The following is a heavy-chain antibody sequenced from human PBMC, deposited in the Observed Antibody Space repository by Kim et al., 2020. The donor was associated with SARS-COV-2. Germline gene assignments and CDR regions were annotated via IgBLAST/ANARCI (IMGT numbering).Heavy chain of an antibody. CDR3: ARGPGGSSSFPLAFDI. J-gene: IGHJ3*02. CDR1: GFTFSSYG. CDR2: IWYDGSNK. Sequence: GGSLRLSCAASGFTFSSYGMHWVRQAPGKGLEWVAVIWYDGSNKYYADSVKGRFTISRDNSKNTLYLQMNSLRAEDTAVYYCARGPGGSSSFPLAFDIWGQGTMVTVSS. D-gene: IGHD6-13*01. V-gene: IGHV3-33*01.